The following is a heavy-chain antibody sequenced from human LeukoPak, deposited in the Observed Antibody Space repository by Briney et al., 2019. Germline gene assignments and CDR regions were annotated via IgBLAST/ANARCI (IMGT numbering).Heavy chain of an antibody. CDR1: GDMFNSYS. J-gene: IGHJ6*03. D-gene: IGHD1-26*01. CDR3: ARVGRSRGALPNPNHYLDV. CDR2: TIPMFGSA. Sequence: SVKVSCKASGDMFNSYSISWVRQAPGEGLEWVGDTIPMFGSANYAEKLQGRVTITTDHSTSTAYLELNSLGSEDTAVYYCARVGRSRGALPNPNHYLDVWGKWTTVIVSS. V-gene: IGHV1-69*05.